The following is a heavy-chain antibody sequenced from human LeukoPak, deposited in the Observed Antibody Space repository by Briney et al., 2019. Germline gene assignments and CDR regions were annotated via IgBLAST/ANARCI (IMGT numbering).Heavy chain of an antibody. D-gene: IGHD3-22*01. CDR1: GGSISSYY. CDR2: IYYSGST. J-gene: IGHJ4*02. CDR3: ARSDYYDSSGYYDY. Sequence: SETLSLTCTVSGGSISSYYWSWIRQPPGKGLEWIGYIYYSGSTNYNPSLKSRVTISVDTSKNQFSLKLSSVTAADTAVYYCARSDYYDSSGYYDYWGREPWSPSPQ. V-gene: IGHV4-59*01.